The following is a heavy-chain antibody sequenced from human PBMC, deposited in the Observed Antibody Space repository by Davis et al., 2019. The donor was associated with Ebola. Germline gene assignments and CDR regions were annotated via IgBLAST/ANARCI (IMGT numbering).Heavy chain of an antibody. Sequence: GESLKISCAASGFTFSSYAMSWVRQAPGKGLEWVSAISGSGGSTYYADSVKGRFTISRDNSKNTLYLQMNSLRAEDTAVYYCAKDWTGYLVWYFDLWGRGTLVTVSS. CDR2: ISGSGGST. CDR3: AKDWTGYLVWYFDL. CDR1: GFTFSSYA. J-gene: IGHJ2*01. V-gene: IGHV3-23*01. D-gene: IGHD3/OR15-3a*01.